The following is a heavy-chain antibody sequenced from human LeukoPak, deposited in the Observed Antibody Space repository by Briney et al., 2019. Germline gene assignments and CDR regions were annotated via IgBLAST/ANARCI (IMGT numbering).Heavy chain of an antibody. D-gene: IGHD3-16*02. Sequence: GGSLRLSCAASGFTVSSNYMSWVRQAPGKGLEWVSVIYSGGSTYYADSVKGRFTISRDTSKNTLYLKMNSLRAEDTAVYYCARVIIISVARWFDPWGQGTLVTVSS. CDR3: ARVIIISVARWFDP. CDR1: GFTVSSNY. J-gene: IGHJ5*02. CDR2: IYSGGST. V-gene: IGHV3-66*01.